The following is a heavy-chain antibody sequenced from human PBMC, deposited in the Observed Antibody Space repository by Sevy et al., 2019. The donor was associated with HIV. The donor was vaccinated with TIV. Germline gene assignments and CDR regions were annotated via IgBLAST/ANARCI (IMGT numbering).Heavy chain of an antibody. Sequence: GGSLRLSCVVSGYSFSSYAISWVRQAPGKGLEWVSTINGQGGSKYYADSVKGRFTISRDNPKNTLYLQMINLRVDDTAIYYCARPSPRIAAAASDFYDNWGQGTLVTVSS. CDR3: ARPSPRIAAAASDFYDN. J-gene: IGHJ4*02. D-gene: IGHD6-13*01. CDR1: GYSFSSYA. V-gene: IGHV3-23*01. CDR2: INGQGGSK.